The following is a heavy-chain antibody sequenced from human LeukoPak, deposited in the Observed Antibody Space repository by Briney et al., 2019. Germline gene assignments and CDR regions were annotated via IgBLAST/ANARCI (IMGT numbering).Heavy chain of an antibody. Sequence: PGGPLRLSCAASGFTFSSYSMNWVRQAPGKGLEWVSSISSSSSYIYYADSVKGRFTISRDNAKNSLYLQMSSLRAEDTAVYYCARDKVVAAKASDYWGQGTLVTVSS. CDR3: ARDKVVAAKASDY. V-gene: IGHV3-21*01. J-gene: IGHJ4*02. D-gene: IGHD2-15*01. CDR2: ISSSSSYI. CDR1: GFTFSSYS.